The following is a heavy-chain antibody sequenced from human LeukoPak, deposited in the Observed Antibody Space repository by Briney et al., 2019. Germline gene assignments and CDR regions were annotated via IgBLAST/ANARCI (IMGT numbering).Heavy chain of an antibody. D-gene: IGHD6-13*01. CDR2: IYYSGST. J-gene: IGHJ6*03. CDR1: GGSISSGSYY. V-gene: IGHV4-61*01. CDR3: ARTTETHSWRTRYYDYYMDV. Sequence: SETLSLTCTVSGGSISSGSYYWSWIRQPPGKGLEWIGYIYYSGSTNYNPSLKSRVTISVDTSKNQFSLKLSSVTAADTAVYYCARTTETHSWRTRYYDYYMDVWGKGTTVTVSS.